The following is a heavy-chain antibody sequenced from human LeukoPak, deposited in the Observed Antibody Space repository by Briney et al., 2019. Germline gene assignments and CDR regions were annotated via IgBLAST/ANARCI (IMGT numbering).Heavy chain of an antibody. V-gene: IGHV1-8*01. CDR2: MNPNSGNT. CDR3: ARVVVGATIPHY. CDR1: GYTFTSYD. D-gene: IGHD1-26*01. J-gene: IGHJ4*02. Sequence: ASVKVSCKASGYTFTSYDINWVRQATGQGLEWMGWMNPNSGNTGYAQKFQGRVTMTRNTSISTAYMELSSLRSEDTAVYYSARVVVGATIPHYWGQGTLVTVSS.